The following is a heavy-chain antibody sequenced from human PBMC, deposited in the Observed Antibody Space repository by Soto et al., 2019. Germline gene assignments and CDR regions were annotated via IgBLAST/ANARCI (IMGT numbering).Heavy chain of an antibody. J-gene: IGHJ5*02. V-gene: IGHV4-30-4*01. D-gene: IGHD4-17*01. CDR1: GGSISSGDYY. CDR2: IYYSGST. CDR3: ARVEGDYVWFDP. Sequence: SETLSLTCTVSGGSISSGDYYWSWIRQPPGKGLEWIGYIYYSGSTYYNPSLKSRVTISVDTSKNQFSLKLSSVTAADTAVYYCARVEGDYVWFDPWGQGTPVTVSS.